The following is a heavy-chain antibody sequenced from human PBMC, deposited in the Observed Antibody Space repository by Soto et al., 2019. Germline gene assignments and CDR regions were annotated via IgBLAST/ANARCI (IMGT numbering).Heavy chain of an antibody. V-gene: IGHV3-15*01. Sequence: EVQLVESGGGLVKPGGSLRLSCAASGFTFSNVWMSWVRQAPGKGLEWVGRIKSNTDGGTTDYAAPVKGRFTISRDDSTTMLSLHMNSLKTEDTAVYYCVARGSGSSYYHGMNVWGQGTTVTVSS. J-gene: IGHJ6*02. D-gene: IGHD3-10*01. CDR3: VARGSGSSYYHGMNV. CDR1: GFTFSNVW. CDR2: IKSNTDGGTT.